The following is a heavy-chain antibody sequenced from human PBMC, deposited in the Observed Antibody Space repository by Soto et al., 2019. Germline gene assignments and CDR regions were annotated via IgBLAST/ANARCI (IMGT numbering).Heavy chain of an antibody. CDR2: ISSSSSYI. D-gene: IGHD3-3*01. J-gene: IGHJ6*02. Sequence: EVQLVESGGGLVKPGGSLRLSCAASGFTFSSYSMNWVRQAQGKGLEWVSSISSSSSYIYYADSVKGRFTISRDNAKNSLYLQMNSLRAEDTAVYYCARCYDFWSGPYGMDVWGQGTTVTVSS. V-gene: IGHV3-21*01. CDR1: GFTFSSYS. CDR3: ARCYDFWSGPYGMDV.